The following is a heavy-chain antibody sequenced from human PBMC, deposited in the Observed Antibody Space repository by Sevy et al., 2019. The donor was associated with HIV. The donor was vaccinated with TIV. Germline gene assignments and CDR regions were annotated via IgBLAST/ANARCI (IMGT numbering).Heavy chain of an antibody. D-gene: IGHD2-2*01. Sequence: GESLKISCAASGFTFSGYTLHWVRQAPGKGLEWVAVISFDGSNKYYVDSVKGRFTISRDNFKNTLYLQMNSLRPEDTAVYYCARGGWDIVVVPAAFDIWGQGTMVTVSS. CDR2: ISFDGSNK. J-gene: IGHJ3*02. V-gene: IGHV3-30-3*01. CDR3: ARGGWDIVVVPAAFDI. CDR1: GFTFSGYT.